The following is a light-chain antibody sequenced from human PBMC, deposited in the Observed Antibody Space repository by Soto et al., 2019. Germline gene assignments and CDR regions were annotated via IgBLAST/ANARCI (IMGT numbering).Light chain of an antibody. CDR3: QQYNNWPRT. J-gene: IGKJ1*01. CDR1: QSVSSN. Sequence: EIVMTQSPATLSVSPGERATLSCRASQSVSSNLAWYQQKSGQAPRLLIYGAFTRATGIPVRFSGSGSGTEFTLTISSLQSEDFAVYYCQQYNNWPRTFGQGTKWIS. V-gene: IGKV3-15*01. CDR2: GAF.